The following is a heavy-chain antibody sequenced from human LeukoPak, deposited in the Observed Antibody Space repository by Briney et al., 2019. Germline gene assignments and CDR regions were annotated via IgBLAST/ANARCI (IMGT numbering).Heavy chain of an antibody. CDR1: GGTFSSYA. J-gene: IGHJ4*02. CDR2: IIPIFGTA. D-gene: IGHD3-22*01. CDR3: ARDYYYDSSGLDY. V-gene: IGHV1-69*05. Sequence: SVKVSCKASGGTFSSYAISWVRQAPGQGLEWMGRIIPIFGTANYAQKFQGRVTITTDKSTSTAYMELSSLRSEDTAVYYCARDYYYDSSGLDYWGQGTLVTVSS.